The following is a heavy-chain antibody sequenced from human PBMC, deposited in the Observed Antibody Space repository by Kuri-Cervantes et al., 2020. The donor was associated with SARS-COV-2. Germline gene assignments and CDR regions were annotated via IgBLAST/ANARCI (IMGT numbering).Heavy chain of an antibody. CDR1: GFTFSSYE. J-gene: IGHJ6*02. V-gene: IGHV3-48*03. Sequence: LSLTCAASGFTFSSYEMNWVRQAPGKGLEWVSYISSSGSTIYYADSVKGRFTISRDNAKNSLYLQMNSLRAEDTALYYCAKDMGTIFGVVIGSGYGMDVWGQGTTVTVSS. CDR2: ISSSGSTI. D-gene: IGHD3-3*01. CDR3: AKDMGTIFGVVIGSGYGMDV.